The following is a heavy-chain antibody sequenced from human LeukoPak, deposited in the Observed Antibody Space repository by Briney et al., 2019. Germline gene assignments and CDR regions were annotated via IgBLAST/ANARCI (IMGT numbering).Heavy chain of an antibody. CDR3: ARRIKGPADV. D-gene: IGHD3-16*01. Sequence: PSETLSLTCTVSGGSISGFYWSWIRQPPGKGLEWIGYVHYSGSTTYNPSLKSRVTISLDTSENQFSLNLNSVTAADTAVYYCARRIKGPADVWGQGTTVTVSS. CDR2: VHYSGST. V-gene: IGHV4-59*01. CDR1: GGSISGFY. J-gene: IGHJ6*02.